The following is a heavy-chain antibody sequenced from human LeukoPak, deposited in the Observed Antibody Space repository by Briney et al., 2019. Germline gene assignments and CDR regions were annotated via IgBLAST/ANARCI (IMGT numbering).Heavy chain of an antibody. CDR3: EGGIRYFDWLSRGGYWFDP. J-gene: IGHJ5*02. CDR2: INHSGST. CDR1: GGSFSGYY. Sequence: SETLSLTCAVYGGSFSGYYWSWIRQPPGKGHEWIVEINHSGSTNYNPSLKSRVTISVDTSKNQFSLKLSSVNAADTVFFYSEGGIRYFDWLSRGGYWFDPWGQGTLVTVSS. D-gene: IGHD3-9*01. V-gene: IGHV4-34*01.